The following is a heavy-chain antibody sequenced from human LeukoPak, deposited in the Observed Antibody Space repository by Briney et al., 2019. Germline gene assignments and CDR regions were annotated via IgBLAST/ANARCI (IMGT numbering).Heavy chain of an antibody. D-gene: IGHD3-16*01. V-gene: IGHV4-30-2*01. CDR1: GGSISSGGYS. CDR3: ARERMGFGWSDP. J-gene: IGHJ5*02. CDR2: IYHSGST. Sequence: SETLSLTCAVSGGSISSGGYSWSWIRQPPGKGLEWIGYIYHSGSTYYNPSLKSRVTISVDRSKNQFSLKLSSVTAADTAVYYCARERMGFGWSDPWGQGTLVTVSS.